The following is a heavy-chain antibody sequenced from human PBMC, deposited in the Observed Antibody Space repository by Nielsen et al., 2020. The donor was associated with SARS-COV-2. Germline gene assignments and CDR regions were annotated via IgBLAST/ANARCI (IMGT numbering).Heavy chain of an antibody. D-gene: IGHD6-13*01. CDR3: AKDPLIAAAVQTNWYFDL. CDR2: ISWNSGSI. V-gene: IGHV3-9*01. CDR1: GFTFDDYA. J-gene: IGHJ2*01. Sequence: SLKISCAASGFTFDDYAMHWVRQAPGKGLEWVSGISWNSGSIGYADSVKGRFTISRDNAKNSLYLQMNSLRAEDTALYYCAKDPLIAAAVQTNWYFDLWGRGTLVTVSS.